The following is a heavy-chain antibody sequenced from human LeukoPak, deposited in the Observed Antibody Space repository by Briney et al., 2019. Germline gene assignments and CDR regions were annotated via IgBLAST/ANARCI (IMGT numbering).Heavy chain of an antibody. J-gene: IGHJ6*03. Sequence: SETLSLTCTVSGGSISSGDYYWSWIRQPPGKGLEWIGYIYYSGSTYYDPSLKSRVTISVDTSKNQFSLKLSSVTAADTAVYYCASSPPTVTTSYYYYYMDVWGKGTTVTVSS. D-gene: IGHD4-11*01. V-gene: IGHV4-30-4*01. CDR3: ASSPPTVTTSYYYYYMDV. CDR2: IYYSGST. CDR1: GGSISSGDYY.